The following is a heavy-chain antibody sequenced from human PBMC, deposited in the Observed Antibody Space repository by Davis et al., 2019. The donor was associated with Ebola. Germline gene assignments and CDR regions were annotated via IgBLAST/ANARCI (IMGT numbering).Heavy chain of an antibody. CDR1: GFTFSSYS. V-gene: IGHV3-74*03. D-gene: IGHD1-26*01. CDR3: ATLPGYY. Sequence: HTGGSLRLSCAASGFTFSSYSMNWVRQAPGKGLEWVSCINRDGSTTTYADSVKGRFTISRDNAKNTLYLQMNNLRVEDTAVYYCATLPGYYWGQGTLVTVSS. J-gene: IGHJ4*02. CDR2: INRDGSTT.